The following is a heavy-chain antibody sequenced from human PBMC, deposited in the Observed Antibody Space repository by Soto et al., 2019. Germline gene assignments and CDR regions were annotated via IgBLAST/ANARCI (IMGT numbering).Heavy chain of an antibody. Sequence: SETLSLTCTVSGGSISSGGYYWSWIRQPPGKGLEWIGEINHSGSTNYNPSLKSRVTISVDTSKNQFSLKLSSVTAADTAVYYFARFTRSGILTGYYRVSDAFDIWGQGTMVTVSS. CDR1: GGSISSGGYY. D-gene: IGHD3-9*01. J-gene: IGHJ3*02. CDR3: ARFTRSGILTGYYRVSDAFDI. V-gene: IGHV4-39*07. CDR2: INHSGST.